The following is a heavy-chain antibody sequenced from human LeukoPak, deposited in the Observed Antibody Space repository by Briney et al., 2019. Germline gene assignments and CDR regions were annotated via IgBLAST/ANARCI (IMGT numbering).Heavy chain of an antibody. Sequence: PSETLSLTCTVSGGSISSYDWSWIRQPPGKGLEWIAYISDIGSINYNPSLKSRVTISLDTSKNQFSLKLSSVTAADTAVYYCARYFGTEDYYYGMDVWGQGTTVTVS. CDR2: ISDIGSI. D-gene: IGHD3-10*01. CDR1: GGSISSYD. J-gene: IGHJ6*02. CDR3: ARYFGTEDYYYGMDV. V-gene: IGHV4-59*08.